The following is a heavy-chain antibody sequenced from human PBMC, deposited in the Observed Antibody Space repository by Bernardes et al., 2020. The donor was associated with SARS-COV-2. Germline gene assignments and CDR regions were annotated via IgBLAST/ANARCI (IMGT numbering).Heavy chain of an antibody. CDR3: ARLRRVVGYRTNYWYFDL. D-gene: IGHD3-10*01. CDR2: IDPSDSYI. Sequence: GASLKISCKGSGYNFTSYWITWVRPMPGKGLEWMGRIDPSDSYINYSPSFQGHVTISADKSISTAYLQWSSLKASDTAMFYCARLRRVVGYRTNYWYFDLWGRGTLVTVSS. CDR1: GYNFTSYW. V-gene: IGHV5-10-1*01. J-gene: IGHJ2*01.